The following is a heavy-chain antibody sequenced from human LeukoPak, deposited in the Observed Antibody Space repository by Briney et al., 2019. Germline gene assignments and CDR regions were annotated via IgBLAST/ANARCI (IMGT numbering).Heavy chain of an antibody. CDR2: IWYDGSNK. V-gene: IGHV3-33*06. Sequence: GGSLRLSCAASGFTFSSYGMHWVRQAPGKGLEGVAVIWYDGSNKYYADSVKGGFTISRDNSKNPLYLQMNSLRAEDTAVYYCAKDDDSSGYHPHYWGQGTLVTVSS. D-gene: IGHD3-22*01. CDR3: AKDDDSSGYHPHY. CDR1: GFTFSSYG. J-gene: IGHJ4*02.